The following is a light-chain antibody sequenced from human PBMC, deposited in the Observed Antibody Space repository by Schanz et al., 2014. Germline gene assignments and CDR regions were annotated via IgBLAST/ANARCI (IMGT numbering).Light chain of an antibody. CDR2: DVT. CDR1: SSDVGGYNR. CDR3: GTWDSSLSAGV. V-gene: IGLV2-18*02. J-gene: IGLJ2*01. Sequence: QSALTQPPSVSGSPGQSVTISCTGTSSDVGGYNRVSWYQQPPGTAPKLMIYDVTNRPSGVPDRFSGSKSGTSATLGITGLQTGDEADYYCGTWDSSLSAGVFGGGTKLTVL.